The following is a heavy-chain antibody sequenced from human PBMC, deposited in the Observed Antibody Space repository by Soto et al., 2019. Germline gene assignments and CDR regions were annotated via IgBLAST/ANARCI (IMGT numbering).Heavy chain of an antibody. CDR1: GFTFRSYA. D-gene: IGHD2-2*01. J-gene: IGHJ4*02. CDR3: VKDRCLTTNCNFDC. CDR2: VSDTGGST. V-gene: IGHV3-23*01. Sequence: PGGSLRLSCAASGFTFRSYAMNWVRQAPGKGLEWVSGVSDTGGSTHYADSVKGRFTITRDNSMNTLYLQMSSLRAEDTALYYGVKDRCLTTNCNFDCWGQGTLVTVSS.